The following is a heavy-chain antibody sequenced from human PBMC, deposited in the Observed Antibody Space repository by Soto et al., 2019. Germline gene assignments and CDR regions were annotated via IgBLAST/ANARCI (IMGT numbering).Heavy chain of an antibody. CDR2: IYYSGST. V-gene: IGHV4-39*01. D-gene: IGHD3-16*02. CDR3: ASLMITFGGVIVRSY. CDR1: GGSISSSSYY. J-gene: IGHJ4*02. Sequence: SETLSLTCTVSGGSISSSSYYWGWIRQPPGKGLEWIGSIYYSGSTYYNPSLKSRVTISVDTSKNQFSLKLSSVTAADTAVYYCASLMITFGGVIVRSYWGQGTLVTVSS.